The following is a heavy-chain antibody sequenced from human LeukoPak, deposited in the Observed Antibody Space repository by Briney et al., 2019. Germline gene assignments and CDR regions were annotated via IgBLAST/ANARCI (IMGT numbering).Heavy chain of an antibody. D-gene: IGHD3-22*01. J-gene: IGHJ4*02. CDR3: AKAIHLSTYYYDSSCYSRGFDY. Sequence: GGSLRLSCAASGFTFSSYAMSWVRQAPGKGLEWVSAISGSGGSTYYADSVKGRFTISRDNSKNTLYLQMNSLRAEDTAVYYCAKAIHLSTYYYDSSCYSRGFDYWGQGTLVTVSS. CDR1: GFTFSSYA. CDR2: ISGSGGST. V-gene: IGHV3-23*01.